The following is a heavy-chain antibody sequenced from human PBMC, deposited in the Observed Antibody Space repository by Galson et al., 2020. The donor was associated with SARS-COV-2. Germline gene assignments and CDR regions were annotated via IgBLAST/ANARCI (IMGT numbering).Heavy chain of an antibody. CDR2: TIPSLDIG. D-gene: IGHD2-8*01. CDR1: GGTFSTYA. J-gene: IGHJ3*01. V-gene: IGHV1-69*04. CDR3: ARGGDGYTNEGAFDV. Sequence: SVKVSCKASGGTFSTYAFSWVRQAPGQGLEWMGRTIPSLDIGNFAHNFRGRVTITADRSTSTAYMELSSLRSDDTAVYYCARGGDGYTNEGAFDVWGQGTMVTVSS.